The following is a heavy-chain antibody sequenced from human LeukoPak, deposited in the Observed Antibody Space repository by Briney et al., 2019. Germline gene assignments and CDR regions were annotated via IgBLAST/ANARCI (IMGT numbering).Heavy chain of an antibody. Sequence: ASVKVSCKASGYTFTSYYMHWVRQAPGQGLEWMGIINPSGGSTSYARKFQGRVTMTRDTSTSTVYMELSSLRSEDTAVYYCIAVAGPTHLYYFDYWGQGTLVNVSS. CDR3: IAVAGPTHLYYFDY. D-gene: IGHD6-19*01. CDR2: INPSGGST. CDR1: GYTFTSYY. J-gene: IGHJ4*02. V-gene: IGHV1-46*01.